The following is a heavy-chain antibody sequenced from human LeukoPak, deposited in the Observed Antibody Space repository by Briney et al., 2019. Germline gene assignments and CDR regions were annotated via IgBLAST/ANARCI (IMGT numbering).Heavy chain of an antibody. J-gene: IGHJ4*02. D-gene: IGHD1-26*01. CDR3: TRPGIVGATSFDY. CDR2: IRSKANSYAT. Sequence: PGGSLRLSCAASRFTFSSSAMHWVRQASGKGLEWVGRIRSKANSYATAYAASVKGRFTISRDDSKNTAYLQMNSLKTEDTAVYYCTRPGIVGATSFDYWGQGTLVTVSS. CDR1: RFTFSSSA. V-gene: IGHV3-73*01.